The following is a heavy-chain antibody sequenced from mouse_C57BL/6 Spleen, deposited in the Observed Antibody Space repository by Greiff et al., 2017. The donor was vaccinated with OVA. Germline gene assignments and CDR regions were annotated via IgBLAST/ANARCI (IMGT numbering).Heavy chain of an antibody. CDR2: INPNNGGT. V-gene: IGHV1-26*01. CDR3: ARSGSNWDY. CDR1: GYTFTDYY. Sequence: VQLQQSGPELVKPGASVKISCKASGYTFTDYYMNWVKQSHGKSLEWIGDINPNNGGTSYNQKFKGKATLTVDKSSSTAYMELRSLTSEDSAVYYCARSGSNWDYWGQGTTLTVSS. J-gene: IGHJ2*01. D-gene: IGHD2-5*01.